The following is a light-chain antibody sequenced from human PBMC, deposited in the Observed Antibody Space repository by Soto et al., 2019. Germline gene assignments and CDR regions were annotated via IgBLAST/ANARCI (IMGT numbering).Light chain of an antibody. CDR1: QSVSSDY. CDR2: AAS. J-gene: IGKJ1*01. V-gene: IGKV3-20*01. Sequence: EIVLTQSPGTLSLSPGERATLSCRASQSVSSDYFAWYQQKRGQAPRLLIYAASSRATGIPDRFSGSGSGKDFTLTISRLEPEDFAVYYCQQYVRSPWTFGQGTKVEIK. CDR3: QQYVRSPWT.